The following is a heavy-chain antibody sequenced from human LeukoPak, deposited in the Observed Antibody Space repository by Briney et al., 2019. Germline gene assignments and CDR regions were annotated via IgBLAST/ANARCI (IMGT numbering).Heavy chain of an antibody. CDR3: ARHGGAIAAAGSLDY. CDR2: IYYSGST. J-gene: IGHJ4*02. Sequence: SETLSLTCTVSGGSISSYYWSWIRQPPGKGLEWIGYIYYSGSTNYNPSLKSRVTISVDTSKNQFSLKLSSVTAADTAVYYCARHGGAIAAAGSLDYWGQGTLATVSS. CDR1: GGSISSYY. V-gene: IGHV4-59*08. D-gene: IGHD6-13*01.